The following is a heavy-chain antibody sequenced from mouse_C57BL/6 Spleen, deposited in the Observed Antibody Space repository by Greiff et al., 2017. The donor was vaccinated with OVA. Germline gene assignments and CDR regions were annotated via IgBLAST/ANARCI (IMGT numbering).Heavy chain of an antibody. J-gene: IGHJ2*01. V-gene: IGHV1-54*01. CDR1: GYAFTTYL. CDR3: ASGGSSYDEYDY. Sequence: QVHVKQSGAELVRPGTSVKVSCKASGYAFTTYLIEWVKQRPGQGLEWIGVINPGSGGTNYNEKFKGKATLTADNSSSTAYMQLSSLTSEDSEVYVCASGGSSYDEYDYWGKGTTLTVST. CDR2: INPGSGGT. D-gene: IGHD1-1*01.